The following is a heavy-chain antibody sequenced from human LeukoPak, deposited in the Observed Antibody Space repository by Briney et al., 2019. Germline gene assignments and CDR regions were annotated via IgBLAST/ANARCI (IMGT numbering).Heavy chain of an antibody. V-gene: IGHV4-38-2*02. CDR2: IYHSGST. Sequence: PSETLSLTCTVSGYSISSGYYWGWIRQPPGKGLEWIGSIYHSGSTYYNPPLKSRVTISVDTSKNQFSLKLSSVTAADTAVYYCARASWTDWFDPWGQGTLVTVSS. J-gene: IGHJ5*02. CDR1: GYSISSGYY. D-gene: IGHD3/OR15-3a*01. CDR3: ARASWTDWFDP.